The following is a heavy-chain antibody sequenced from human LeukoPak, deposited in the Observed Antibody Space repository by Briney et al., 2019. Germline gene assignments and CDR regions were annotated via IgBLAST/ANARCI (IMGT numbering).Heavy chain of an antibody. CDR3: ARLNSDDTLFDY. CDR2: IYDGGST. D-gene: IGHD4-23*01. J-gene: IGHJ4*02. Sequence: GGSLRLSCAVSGFTVSSSYMNWVRQAPGKGLEWVSVIYDGGSTYYADSVKGRFTISRDNSKNTLHLQMNSLRAEDTAVYYCARLNSDDTLFDYWGQGTQVTVSS. V-gene: IGHV3-53*01. CDR1: GFTVSSSY.